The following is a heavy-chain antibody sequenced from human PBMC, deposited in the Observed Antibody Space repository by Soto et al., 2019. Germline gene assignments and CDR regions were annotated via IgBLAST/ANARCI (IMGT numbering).Heavy chain of an antibody. Sequence: PGGSLRRSCAAGGFIHSNYAMHWVRQAPGKGLAWVAVISYEGSNKYYADSVKGRFTISRDNSKNTLYLQMNSLRAEDTAVYYRIWFGERNTGNYYGMDGWGQGTTVTVSS. V-gene: IGHV3-30-3*01. CDR1: GFIHSNYA. J-gene: IGHJ6*02. D-gene: IGHD3-10*01. CDR3: IWFGERNTGNYYGMDG. CDR2: ISYEGSNK.